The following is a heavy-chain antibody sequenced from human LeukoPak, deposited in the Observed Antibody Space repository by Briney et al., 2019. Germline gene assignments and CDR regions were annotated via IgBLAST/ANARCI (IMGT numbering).Heavy chain of an antibody. Sequence: GASVKVSCKASGYTFTGYYIHWVRQAPGQGLEWVGWINPNSGGAKYAQKFQDRVTMTRDTSISTAHMGLSRLRSDDTAVYYCAKGRVVAGSKSLTYHWLDPWGQGTLVTVSS. V-gene: IGHV1-2*02. J-gene: IGHJ5*02. CDR3: AKGRVVAGSKSLTYHWLDP. CDR1: GYTFTGYY. D-gene: IGHD6-19*01. CDR2: INPNSGGA.